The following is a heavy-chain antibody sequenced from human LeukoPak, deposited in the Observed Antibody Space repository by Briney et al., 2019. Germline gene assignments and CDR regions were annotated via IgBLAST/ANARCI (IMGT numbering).Heavy chain of an antibody. CDR2: IYYSGST. V-gene: IGHV4-59*01. D-gene: IGHD5-18*01. Sequence: PSETLSLTCTVSGGSIISYYWSWIRQPPGKGLEWIGYIYYSGSTNYNPSLKSRVTISVDTSKNQFSLKLSSVTAADTAVYYCARGFPTGNTAMATPWFDPWGQGTLVTVSS. CDR3: ARGFPTGNTAMATPWFDP. J-gene: IGHJ5*02. CDR1: GGSIISYY.